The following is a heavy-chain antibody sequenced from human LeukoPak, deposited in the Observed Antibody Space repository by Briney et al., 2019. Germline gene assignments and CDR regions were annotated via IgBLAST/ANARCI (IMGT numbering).Heavy chain of an antibody. CDR3: ARGWHDSSGYYWDFDY. Sequence: ASVKVSCRASGYTFTSYGISWVRQAPGQGLEWMGWISAYNGNTNYAQKLQGRVTMTTDTSTSTAYMELSRLRSDDTAVYYCARGWHDSSGYYWDFDYWGQGTLVTVSS. CDR2: ISAYNGNT. CDR1: GYTFTSYG. D-gene: IGHD3-22*01. J-gene: IGHJ4*02. V-gene: IGHV1-18*01.